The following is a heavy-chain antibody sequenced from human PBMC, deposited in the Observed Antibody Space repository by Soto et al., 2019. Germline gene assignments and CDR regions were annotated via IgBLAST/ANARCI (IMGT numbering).Heavy chain of an antibody. V-gene: IGHV3-30*14. D-gene: IGHD2-15*01. Sequence: QVQLMESGGGVVRPGRSLRLSCAASGFTFKTFDLHWVRQAPGKGLEWVAVISKDGSDKYYAVSLKGRFTIARDNSKNTLYLQMDSLRTDDTAVYYCARERLGFVAFDFWGQGTLVSVSS. CDR3: ARERLGFVAFDF. CDR2: ISKDGSDK. CDR1: GFTFKTFD. J-gene: IGHJ4*02.